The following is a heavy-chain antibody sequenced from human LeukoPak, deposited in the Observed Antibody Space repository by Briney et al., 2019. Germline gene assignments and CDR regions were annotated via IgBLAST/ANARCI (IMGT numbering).Heavy chain of an antibody. D-gene: IGHD1-26*01. CDR1: GFTFSSYV. V-gene: IGHV3-23*01. J-gene: IGHJ4*02. CDR2: IRRRGGST. CDR3: AKAFRIVGAV. Sequence: GGSLRLSCAASGFTFSSYVMSWVRQAPGKRLEWVSAIRRRGGSTYHPDPVKGRFTISRVHATDTLYLQINNRRAEDTAVVYCAKAFRIVGAVWGQGTLVTVSS.